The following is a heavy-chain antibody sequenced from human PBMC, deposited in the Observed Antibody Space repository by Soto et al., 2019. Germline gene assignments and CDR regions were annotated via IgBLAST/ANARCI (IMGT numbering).Heavy chain of an antibody. V-gene: IGHV3-30*18. Sequence: QEQLVESGGGVVQPGRSLRLSCAASGFTFSSYGMHWVRQAPGKGLEWAAYISFDGSNKHYADSVKSRFTISRDSSKNTLYVQMTSLRAEDTAVYYCVKDTYYYDSSGYYIFDYWGQGTLVSVSS. CDR3: VKDTYYYDSSGYYIFDY. J-gene: IGHJ4*02. D-gene: IGHD3-22*01. CDR1: GFTFSSYG. CDR2: ISFDGSNK.